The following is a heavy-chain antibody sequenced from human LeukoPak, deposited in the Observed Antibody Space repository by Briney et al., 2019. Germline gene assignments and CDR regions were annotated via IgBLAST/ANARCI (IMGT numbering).Heavy chain of an antibody. V-gene: IGHV1-2*02. Sequence: ASVKVSCKASGYTFTDYYLHWVRQAPGQGLEWVGRIDPNNGVTKYAQKFQDRVTMTRDMSISTANMELSRLRSDDTAVYYCARGPMITFGDLPDYWGQGTLVTVSS. CDR1: GYTFTDYY. CDR2: IDPNNGVT. J-gene: IGHJ4*02. CDR3: ARGPMITFGDLPDY. D-gene: IGHD3-16*01.